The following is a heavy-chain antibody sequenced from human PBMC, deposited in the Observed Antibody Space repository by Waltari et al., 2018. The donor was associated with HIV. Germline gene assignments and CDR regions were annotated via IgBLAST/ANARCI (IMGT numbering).Heavy chain of an antibody. CDR3: ARGDYGGILAAYGGSLEV. Sequence: GQLGGAGGGLVQSVGFLRVTSVATVFTFGRSWKLRARQAPGKGLEWVAGIKLGGNDTSYVDSVRGRFLVSKDDSKESLYLQMKTLRAKDTGVYYCARGDYGGILAAYGGSLEVWGQGTTVIVSS. J-gene: IGHJ6*02. D-gene: IGHD3-16*01. CDR1: VFTFGRSW. CDR2: IKLGGNDT. V-gene: IGHV3-7*01.